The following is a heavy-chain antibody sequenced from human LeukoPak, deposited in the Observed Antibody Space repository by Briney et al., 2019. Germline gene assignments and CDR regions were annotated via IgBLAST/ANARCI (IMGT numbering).Heavy chain of an antibody. V-gene: IGHV1-69*13. CDR2: IIPIFGTA. CDR3: ALTNYDILTGYSYPHDDAFDI. CDR1: GGTFSSYA. D-gene: IGHD3-9*01. Sequence: SVKVSCKASGGTFSSYAISWVRQAPGQRLEWMGGIIPIFGTANYAQKFQGRVTITADESTSTAYMELSSLRSEDTAVYYCALTNYDILTGYSYPHDDAFDIWGQGTMVTVSS. J-gene: IGHJ3*02.